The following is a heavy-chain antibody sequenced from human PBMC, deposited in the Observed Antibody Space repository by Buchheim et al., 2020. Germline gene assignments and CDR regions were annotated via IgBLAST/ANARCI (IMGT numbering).Heavy chain of an antibody. D-gene: IGHD6-19*01. CDR2: ISYDGSNK. V-gene: IGHV3-30*04. CDR3: ARAGSRSMEAVAGH. CDR1: GFTFSSYA. Sequence: QVQLVESGGGVVQPGRSLRLSCAASGFTFSSYAMHWVRQAPGKGLEWVAVISYDGSNKYYADSVKGRSTISRDNSKNTLYLQMNSLRAEDTAVYYCARAGSRSMEAVAGHWGQGTL. J-gene: IGHJ4*02.